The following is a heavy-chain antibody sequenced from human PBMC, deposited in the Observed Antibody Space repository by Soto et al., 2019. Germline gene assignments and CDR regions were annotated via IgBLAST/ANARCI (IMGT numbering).Heavy chain of an antibody. J-gene: IGHJ4*02. CDR2: ISGDGDTT. CDR3: ASPKVTSSWSSDY. Sequence: EVQLLQSGGELVQPGESLRLSCAASGFIFNKYAMTWVRQAPGKGLEWVSAISGDGDTTYYADSVKGRFTISRDNSKNTLFLQMNSLRDEDTALYYCASPKVTSSWSSDYWGQGTLVTVSS. CDR1: GFIFNKYA. V-gene: IGHV3-23*01. D-gene: IGHD6-13*01.